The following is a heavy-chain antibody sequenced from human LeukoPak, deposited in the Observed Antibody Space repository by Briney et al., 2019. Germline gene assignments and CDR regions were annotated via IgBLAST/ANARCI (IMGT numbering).Heavy chain of an antibody. CDR1: GGSISSGDYY. D-gene: IGHD5-12*01. V-gene: IGHV4-30-4*01. J-gene: IGHJ3*02. CDR3: ASRIVATGSDAFDI. CDR2: IYYSGST. Sequence: PSETLSLTCTVSGGSISSGDYYWSWIRQPPGKGLEWIGYIYYSGSTYYNPSLKSRVTISVDTSKNQFSLKLSSVTAADTAVYYCASRIVATGSDAFDIWGQGTMVTVSS.